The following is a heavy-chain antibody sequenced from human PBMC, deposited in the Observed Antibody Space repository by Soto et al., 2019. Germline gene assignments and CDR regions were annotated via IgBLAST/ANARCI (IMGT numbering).Heavy chain of an antibody. CDR2: INHSGST. V-gene: IGHV4-4*02. CDR3: ARTTVTTNYYYYYMDV. CDR1: SDSISSSNW. Sequence: QVLLQESGPGLVKPSGTLSLTCAVSSDSISSSNWWSWVRQPPGKGLEWIGEINHSGSTNYNPSLKSRVTISVDKSKNQFSLNLSSVTAADTAVYYCARTTVTTNYYYYYMDVWGKGTTVTVSS. J-gene: IGHJ6*03. D-gene: IGHD4-17*01.